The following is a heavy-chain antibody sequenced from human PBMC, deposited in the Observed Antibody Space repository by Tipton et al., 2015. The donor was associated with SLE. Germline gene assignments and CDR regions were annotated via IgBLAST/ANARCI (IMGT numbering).Heavy chain of an antibody. D-gene: IGHD3-10*01. V-gene: IGHV4-34*01. CDR2: INHSGST. Sequence: TLSLTCTVYGGSFSGYYWSWIRQPPGKGLEWIGEINHSGSTYYNPSLKSRVTISVDTSKNQFSLKLSSVTAADTALYYCAREGLRFGEFYWGQGTLVTVSS. CDR3: AREGLRFGEFY. CDR1: GGSFSGYY. J-gene: IGHJ4*02.